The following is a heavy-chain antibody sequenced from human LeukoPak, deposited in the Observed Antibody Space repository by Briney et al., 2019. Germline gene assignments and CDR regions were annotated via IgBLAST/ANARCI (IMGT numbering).Heavy chain of an antibody. CDR3: AKTYLWYYFDY. V-gene: IGHV3-23*01. D-gene: IGHD2-8*02. Sequence: GGSLRLSCAASGFTFNTYAMSWVRQAPGKGLEWVSAISGSSGNTYYADSVKGRFTFSRDNSKNTLYLQMNSLRAEDTAVYYCAKTYLWYYFDYWGQGILVTVSS. CDR1: GFTFNTYA. J-gene: IGHJ4*02. CDR2: ISGSSGNT.